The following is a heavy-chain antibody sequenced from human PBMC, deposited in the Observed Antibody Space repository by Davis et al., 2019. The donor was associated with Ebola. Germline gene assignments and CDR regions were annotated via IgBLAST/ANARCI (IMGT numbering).Heavy chain of an antibody. CDR3: ARDDSYDK. Sequence: GGSLRLSCAASGFTFSSYSMNWVRQAPGKGLEWVSSISSSSSYINYADSVKGRFTISRDNAKNSLYLQMNSLRAEDTAIYYCARDDSYDKWGQGILVTVSS. CDR1: GFTFSSYS. D-gene: IGHD2-21*02. CDR2: ISSSSSYI. V-gene: IGHV3-21*01. J-gene: IGHJ4*02.